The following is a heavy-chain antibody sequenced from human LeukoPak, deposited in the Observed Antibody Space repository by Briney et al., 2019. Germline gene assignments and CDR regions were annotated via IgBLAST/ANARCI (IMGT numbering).Heavy chain of an antibody. Sequence: PGGSLRLSCAASGFTFSDHVMHWVRQAPDKGLEWVAMISYDGNNKYYADSVKGRFTISRDNSKDTLYLQMDSLKSEDTGVYYCTTGYTSASHDGYWGQGTLVTVSS. CDR1: GFTFSDHV. CDR3: TTGYTSASHDGY. V-gene: IGHV3-30-3*01. D-gene: IGHD2-15*01. CDR2: ISYDGNNK. J-gene: IGHJ4*02.